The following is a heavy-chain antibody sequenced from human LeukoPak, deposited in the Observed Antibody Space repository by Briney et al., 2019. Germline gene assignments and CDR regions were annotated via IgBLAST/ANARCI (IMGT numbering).Heavy chain of an antibody. CDR2: ISYDGSNK. CDR3: ARDRGGRRYSYGLDY. Sequence: GGSLRLSCAASGFTFSSYAMHWVRQAPGKGLEWVAVISYDGSNKYYADSVKGRFTISRDNSKNTLYLQMNSLRAEDTAVYYCARDRGGRRYSYGLDYWGQGTLVTVSS. J-gene: IGHJ4*02. D-gene: IGHD5-18*01. V-gene: IGHV3-30-3*01. CDR1: GFTFSSYA.